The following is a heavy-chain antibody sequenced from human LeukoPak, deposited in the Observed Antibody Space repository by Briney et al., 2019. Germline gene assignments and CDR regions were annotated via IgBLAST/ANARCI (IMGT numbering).Heavy chain of an antibody. Sequence: GGSLRLSCVVSGFTFSSYWMHWVRQAPGKGLVWVSRMNTDGSITTYADSVKGRFTISRDNAKNTLYLQMNSLSAEDTAVYYCARGVGTTNPPEDYWGQGTLVTVSS. D-gene: IGHD1-26*01. V-gene: IGHV3-74*01. J-gene: IGHJ4*02. CDR3: ARGVGTTNPPEDY. CDR2: MNTDGSIT. CDR1: GFTFSSYW.